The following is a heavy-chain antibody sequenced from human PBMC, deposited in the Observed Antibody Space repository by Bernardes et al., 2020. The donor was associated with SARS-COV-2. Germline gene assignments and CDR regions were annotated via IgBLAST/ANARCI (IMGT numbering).Heavy chain of an antibody. V-gene: IGHV3-23*01. Sequence: GGSLRLSCAASGFTFSSYAMSWVRQAPGKGLEWVSAISGSGGSTYYADSVKGRFTISRDNSKNTLYLQMNSLRAEDTAVYYCAKRLLRYFDWLLTAVPGGMDVWGKGTTVTVSS. CDR3: AKRLLRYFDWLLTAVPGGMDV. D-gene: IGHD3-9*01. CDR1: GFTFSSYA. J-gene: IGHJ6*03. CDR2: ISGSGGST.